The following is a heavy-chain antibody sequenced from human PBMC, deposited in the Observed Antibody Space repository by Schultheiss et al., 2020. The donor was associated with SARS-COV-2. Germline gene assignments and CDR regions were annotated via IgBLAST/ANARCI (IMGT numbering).Heavy chain of an antibody. CDR2: INHSGST. CDR1: GGSISSYY. V-gene: IGHV4-34*01. Sequence: SETLSLTCTVSGGSISSYYWSWIRQPPGKGLEWIGEINHSGSTNYNPSLKSRVTISVDTSKNQFSLKLSSVTAADTAVYYCARGTSRWLPDYWGQGTLVTVSS. CDR3: ARGTSRWLPDY. D-gene: IGHD4-23*01. J-gene: IGHJ4*02.